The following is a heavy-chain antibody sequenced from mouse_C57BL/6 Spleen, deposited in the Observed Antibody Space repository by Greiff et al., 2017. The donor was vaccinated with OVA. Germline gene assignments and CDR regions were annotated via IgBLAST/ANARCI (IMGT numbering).Heavy chain of an antibody. CDR3: ANYYSNSWYFDV. D-gene: IGHD2-5*01. CDR2: IDPSDSYT. Sequence: QVQLQQPGAELVKPGASVKLSCKASGYTFTSYWMQWVKQRPGQGLEWIGEIDPSDSYTNYNQKFKGKATLTVDTSSSTAYMQLSSLTSEDSAVYYCANYYSNSWYFDVWGTGTTVTVSS. J-gene: IGHJ1*03. CDR1: GYTFTSYW. V-gene: IGHV1-50*01.